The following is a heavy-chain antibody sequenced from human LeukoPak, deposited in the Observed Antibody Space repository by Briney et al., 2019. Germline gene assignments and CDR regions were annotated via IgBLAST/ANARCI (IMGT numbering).Heavy chain of an antibody. J-gene: IGHJ4*02. CDR2: INHSGST. CDR3: ARSQSVHFDY. CDR1: GGSFSGYY. V-gene: IGHV4-34*01. Sequence: EASETLSLTCAVYGGSFSGYYWSWIRQPPGKGLEWIGEINHSGSTNYNPSLKSRVTISVDTSKNQFSLKLSSVTAADTAVYYCARSQSVHFDYWGQGTLVTVSP.